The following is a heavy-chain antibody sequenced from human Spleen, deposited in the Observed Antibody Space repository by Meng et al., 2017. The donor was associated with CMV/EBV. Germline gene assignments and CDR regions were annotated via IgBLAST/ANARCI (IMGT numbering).Heavy chain of an antibody. J-gene: IGHJ6*02. D-gene: IGHD2-21*02. CDR3: VKGGGEKVTFDAMDV. V-gene: IGHV3-9*01. Sequence: SLKISCAASGFSFDDFAMHWVRQTPREGLEWVSGISGKSGFTGYADSVKGRFTISRDNARKTLSLQMNTLRPEDTALYYCVKGGGEKVTFDAMDVWGQGTTVTVSS. CDR1: GFSFDDFA. CDR2: ISGKSGFT.